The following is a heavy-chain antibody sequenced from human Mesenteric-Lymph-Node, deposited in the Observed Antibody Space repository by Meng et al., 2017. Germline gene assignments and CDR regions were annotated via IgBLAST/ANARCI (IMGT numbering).Heavy chain of an antibody. Sequence: QVQLQQWGAGLLKPSETLSLTCAVYGGSFSGYYWSWNRQPPGKGLEWIGEINHSGSTNYNPSLKSRVTISVDTSKNQFSLKLSSVTAADTAVYYCARTIGGADIVVVPAAYYFDYWGQGTLVTVSS. J-gene: IGHJ4*02. CDR2: INHSGST. D-gene: IGHD2-2*01. CDR3: ARTIGGADIVVVPAAYYFDY. CDR1: GGSFSGYY. V-gene: IGHV4-34*01.